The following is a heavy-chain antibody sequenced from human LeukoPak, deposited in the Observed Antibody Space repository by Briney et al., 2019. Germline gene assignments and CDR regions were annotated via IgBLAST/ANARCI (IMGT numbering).Heavy chain of an antibody. CDR3: ARDALLSHAFDI. CDR1: GFTFSSYA. J-gene: IGHJ3*02. V-gene: IGHV3-30-3*01. CDR2: ISYDGSNK. Sequence: GGSLRLSCAASGFTFSSYAMHWVRQAPGKGLEWVAVISYDGSNKYYADSVKGRFTISRDNSKNTLYLQMNSLRAEDTAVYYCARDALLSHAFDIWGQGTMVTVSS. D-gene: IGHD3-10*01.